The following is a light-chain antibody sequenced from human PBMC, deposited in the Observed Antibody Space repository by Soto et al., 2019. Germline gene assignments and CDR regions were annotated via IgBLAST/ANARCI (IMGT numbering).Light chain of an antibody. V-gene: IGLV1-47*01. CDR2: RNN. CDR3: TVWDDSLRGRL. CDR1: SSSIASNY. Sequence: QSVLTQPPSASGTPGQRVTISCSGTSSSIASNYVYWYQQLPGTAPRLLIYRNNQRPSGVPDRFSGSKSGTSASLAISALRSEDEADYYCTVWDDSLRGRLFGGGTKVTVL. J-gene: IGLJ2*01.